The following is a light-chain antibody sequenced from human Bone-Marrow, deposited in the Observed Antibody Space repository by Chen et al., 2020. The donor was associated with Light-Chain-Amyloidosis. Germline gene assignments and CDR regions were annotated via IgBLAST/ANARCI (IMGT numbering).Light chain of an antibody. CDR2: EVT. Sequence: QSALTQPASVSGSPGKSITISCTGTSSDVGGDNHVSWYQQHPDKAPKLMIYEVTNRPAWVPDSFSSAKSENTASLTISGLQTEDEADYFCSSYTITNTLVFGSGTRVTVL. CDR1: SSDVGGDNH. CDR3: SSYTITNTLV. V-gene: IGLV2-14*01. J-gene: IGLJ1*01.